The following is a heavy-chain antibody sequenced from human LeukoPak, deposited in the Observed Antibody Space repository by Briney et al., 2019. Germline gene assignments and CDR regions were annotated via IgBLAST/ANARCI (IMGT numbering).Heavy chain of an antibody. V-gene: IGHV3-23*01. CDR2: VSGSAGRT. Sequence: HPGGSLRLSCAASGFTFSSFAMTWVRQAPGKGLEWVSTVSGSAGRTDYADSVKGRFTISRDNLKNTLYLQMNGLRAEDMAVYYCAKNRGHCVDGVCHNYYYMDVWGRGTTVTVSS. D-gene: IGHD2-8*02. CDR3: AKNRGHCVDGVCHNYYYMDV. J-gene: IGHJ6*03. CDR1: GFTFSSFA.